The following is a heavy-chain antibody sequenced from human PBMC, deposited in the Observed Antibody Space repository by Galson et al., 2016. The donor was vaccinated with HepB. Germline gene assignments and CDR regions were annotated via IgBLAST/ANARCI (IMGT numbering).Heavy chain of an antibody. V-gene: IGHV3-53*01. CDR1: GFFVSNNY. Sequence: SLRLSCAASGFFVSNNYMSWVRQSPGKGLEWVSVIHSAGSTYYADSVEGRFTISRDNSKNILYLQMNSLRAEDTAVYYCARSRSWPQLHWFDPWGQGTLVTVSS. D-gene: IGHD6-13*01. J-gene: IGHJ5*02. CDR3: ARSRSWPQLHWFDP. CDR2: IHSAGST.